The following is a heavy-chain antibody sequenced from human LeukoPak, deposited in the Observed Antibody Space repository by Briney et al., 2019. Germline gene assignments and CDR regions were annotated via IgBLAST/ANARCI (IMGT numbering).Heavy chain of an antibody. CDR3: AGEGAPYDSSGFFDY. CDR2: IIPIFGTA. D-gene: IGHD3-22*01. CDR1: GGTFSSYA. J-gene: IGHJ4*02. Sequence: SVKVSCKASGGTFSSYAIGWVRQAPGQGLEWMGGIIPIFGTANYAQKFQGRVTITADESTSTAYMELSSLRSEDTAVYYCAGEGAPYDSSGFFDYWGQGTLVTVSS. V-gene: IGHV1-69*13.